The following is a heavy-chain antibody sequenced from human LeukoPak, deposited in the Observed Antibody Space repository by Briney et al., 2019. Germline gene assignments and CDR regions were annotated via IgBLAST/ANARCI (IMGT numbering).Heavy chain of an antibody. V-gene: IGHV1-8*03. CDR2: INPNTGDR. CDR1: GYTFTNYH. J-gene: IGHJ4*02. D-gene: IGHD6-25*01. CDR3: ARTTSFTASGYDY. Sequence: ASVKVSCKASGYTFTNYHINWVRQASGQGLEWMGWINPNTGDRGSAQKFQGRISITRDTSITTAYMELSSLTSEDTVVYFCARTTSFTASGYDYWGQGTLITVSS.